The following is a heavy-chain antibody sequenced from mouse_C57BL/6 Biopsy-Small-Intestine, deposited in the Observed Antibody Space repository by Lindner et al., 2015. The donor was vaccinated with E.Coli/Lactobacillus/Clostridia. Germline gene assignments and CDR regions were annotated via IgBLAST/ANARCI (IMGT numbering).Heavy chain of an antibody. CDR3: ARRPFDY. CDR1: GYTFTGYW. J-gene: IGHJ2*01. V-gene: IGHV1-9*01. Sequence: VQLQESGPELVKPGASVKISCKATGYTFTGYWIGWVKQRPGHGLEWIGENVPGSSSTKCNEKFKGKATFTADTSSNTASMQLSSLTTEDSAIYFCARRPFDYWGQGTTLTVSS. CDR2: NVPGSSST.